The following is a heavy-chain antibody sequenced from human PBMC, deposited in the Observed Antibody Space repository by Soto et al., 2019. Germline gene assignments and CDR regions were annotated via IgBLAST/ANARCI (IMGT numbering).Heavy chain of an antibody. CDR2: ISYDGSNK. V-gene: IGHV3-30-3*01. CDR1: GFTFSSYA. Sequence: GGSLRLSCAASGFTFSSYAMHWVRQAPGKGLEWVAVISYDGSNKYYADSVKGRFTISRDNSKNTLYLQMNSLRAEDTAVYYCARGGVITIFGPSFPWGHGTLVTVSS. J-gene: IGHJ5*02. CDR3: ARGGVITIFGPSFP. D-gene: IGHD3-3*01.